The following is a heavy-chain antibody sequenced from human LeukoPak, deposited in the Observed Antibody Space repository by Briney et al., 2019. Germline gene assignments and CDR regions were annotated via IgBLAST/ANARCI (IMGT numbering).Heavy chain of an antibody. Sequence: GGSLRLSCAASGFIFSTNAMSWVRQAPGKGLEWVSSIIGSGGSTYYADSVKGRFTISRDNSKNTLYLQINSLRAEDTAVYYCARDRGISVARGVPSWFDPWGQGTLVTVSS. D-gene: IGHD3-10*01. J-gene: IGHJ5*02. CDR2: IIGSGGST. V-gene: IGHV3-23*01. CDR3: ARDRGISVARGVPSWFDP. CDR1: GFIFSTNA.